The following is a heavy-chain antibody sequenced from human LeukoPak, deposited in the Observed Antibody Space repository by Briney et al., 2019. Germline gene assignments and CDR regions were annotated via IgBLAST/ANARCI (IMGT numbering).Heavy chain of an antibody. CDR1: GFTFSSYW. J-gene: IGHJ4*02. D-gene: IGHD2-2*01. CDR2: IKQDGNDK. V-gene: IGHV3-7*01. CDR3: AGDSSTSCFDY. Sequence: GVSLRLSCAASGFTFSSYWMSWVRQAPGKGLEWVANIKQDGNDKYYVDSVKGRFTISRDNAKNSLYLQMNSLRAEDTAVYYCAGDSSTSCFDYWGQGTLVTVSP.